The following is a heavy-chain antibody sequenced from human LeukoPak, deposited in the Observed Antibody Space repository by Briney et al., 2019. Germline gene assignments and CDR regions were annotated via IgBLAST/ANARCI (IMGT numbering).Heavy chain of an antibody. Sequence: ASVNVSCKASGYTFTTYDINWVRQATGQGLEWMGWMNPNSGNTGYAQKFQGRVTMTRNTSISTAYMELSSLRSEDTAVYYCARLYDSSGYWVDYWGQGTLVTVSS. CDR2: MNPNSGNT. D-gene: IGHD3-22*01. J-gene: IGHJ4*02. CDR3: ARLYDSSGYWVDY. CDR1: GYTFTTYD. V-gene: IGHV1-8*01.